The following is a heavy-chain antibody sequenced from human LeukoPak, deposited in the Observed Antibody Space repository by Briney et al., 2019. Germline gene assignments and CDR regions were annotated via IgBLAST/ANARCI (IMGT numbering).Heavy chain of an antibody. J-gene: IGHJ3*02. CDR3: ARDGSVLLWFGEFVDAFDI. D-gene: IGHD3-10*01. CDR2: ISSSSSYI. Sequence: GGSLRLSCAASGFTFSSYSMNWVRQAPGKGLEWVSSISSSSSYIYYADSVKGRFTISRDNAKNSLYLQMNSLRAEDTAVYYCARDGSVLLWFGEFVDAFDIWGQGTMVTVSS. CDR1: GFTFSSYS. V-gene: IGHV3-21*01.